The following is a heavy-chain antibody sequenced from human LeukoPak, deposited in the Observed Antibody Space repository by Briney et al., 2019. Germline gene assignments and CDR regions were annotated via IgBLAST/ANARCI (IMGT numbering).Heavy chain of an antibody. Sequence: SETLSLTCTVSGGSISSYYWSWIRQPPGKGLEWIGYIYYSGSTNYNPSLKSRVTISVDTSKNQFSLKLSSVTAADTAVYYCARVFCSGGSCSVDYRGQGTLVTVSS. CDR3: ARVFCSGGSCSVDY. CDR2: IYYSGST. D-gene: IGHD2-15*01. V-gene: IGHV4-59*01. CDR1: GGSISSYY. J-gene: IGHJ4*02.